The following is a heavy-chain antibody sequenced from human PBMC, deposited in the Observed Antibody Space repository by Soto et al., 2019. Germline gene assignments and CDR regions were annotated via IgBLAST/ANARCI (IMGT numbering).Heavy chain of an antibody. CDR1: GGSISSGDYY. Sequence: QVQLQESGPGLVKPSQTLSLTCTVSGGSISSGDYYWSWIRQPPGKGLEWIGYIFYSGSTYYNPSLKIQVTISVTTSENHFPLKLSSVTAAHTAVYFCARGAGVPYGMHVSGQGTTVTVSS. V-gene: IGHV4-30-4*01. J-gene: IGHJ6*02. D-gene: IGHD3-10*01. CDR3: ARGAGVPYGMHV. CDR2: IFYSGST.